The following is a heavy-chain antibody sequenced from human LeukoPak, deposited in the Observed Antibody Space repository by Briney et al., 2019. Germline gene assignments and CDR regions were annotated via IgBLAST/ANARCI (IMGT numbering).Heavy chain of an antibody. CDR1: GFTFSSYW. J-gene: IGHJ4*02. CDR2: IEHDGSEK. D-gene: IGHD6-13*01. CDR3: ARDAPNYSSTWYPSHY. V-gene: IGHV3-7*03. Sequence: GGSLRLSCAASGFTFSSYWMSWVRQAPGKGLEWVANIEHDGSEKNYVDSVKGRFTISRDNAKNSLYLQMNSLRAEDTAVYYCARDAPNYSSTWYPSHYWGRGTLVTVSS.